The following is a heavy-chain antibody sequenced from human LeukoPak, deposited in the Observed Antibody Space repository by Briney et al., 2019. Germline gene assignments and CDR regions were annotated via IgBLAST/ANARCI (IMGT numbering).Heavy chain of an antibody. J-gene: IGHJ6*02. CDR3: AKCPFSGSYYIFNYYGMDV. CDR2: ISYDGSNK. D-gene: IGHD1-26*01. V-gene: IGHV3-30*18. CDR1: GFTFSSYG. Sequence: GGSLRLTCAASGFTFSSYGMHWVRQAPGKGLEWVAVISYDGSNKYYADSVKGRFTISRDNSKNTLYLQMNSLRAEDTAVYYCAKCPFSGSYYIFNYYGMDVWGQGTTVTVSS.